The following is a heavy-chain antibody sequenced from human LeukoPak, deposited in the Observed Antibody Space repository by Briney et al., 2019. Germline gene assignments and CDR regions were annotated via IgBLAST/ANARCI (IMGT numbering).Heavy chain of an antibody. D-gene: IGHD5-18*01. CDR3: ARDRGYSYGYFGDY. V-gene: IGHV1-18*01. CDR1: GYTFINNW. Sequence: ASVKVSCKASGYTFINNWMHWVRQAPGQGLEWMGWISAYNGNTNYAQKLQGRVTMTTDTSTSTAHMELRSLRSDDTAVYYCARDRGYSYGYFGDYWGQGTLVAVSS. J-gene: IGHJ4*02. CDR2: ISAYNGNT.